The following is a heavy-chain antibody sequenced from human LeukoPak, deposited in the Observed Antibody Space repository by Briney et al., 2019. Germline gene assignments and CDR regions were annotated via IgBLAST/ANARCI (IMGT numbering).Heavy chain of an antibody. CDR3: ARDGSGWQFDY. V-gene: IGHV4-59*01. D-gene: IGHD6-25*01. CDR2: IYYSGST. CDR1: GGSISSYY. Sequence: SETLSLTCTVSGGSISSYYWSWIRQPPGKGLEWIGYIYYSGSTNYNPSLKSRVTISVDTSKNQFSLKLSSVTAADTVVYYCARDGSGWQFDYWGQGTLVTVSS. J-gene: IGHJ4*02.